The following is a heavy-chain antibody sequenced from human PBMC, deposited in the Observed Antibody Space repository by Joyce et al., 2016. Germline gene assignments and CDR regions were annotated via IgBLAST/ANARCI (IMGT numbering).Heavy chain of an antibody. Sequence: EVQLVESGGGLVQPGGSLRLSCAVYGVTFINDWLKWVRQAPGKGLEWVASIKNDGSEKCYVASVKGRFTISRDNAKNSLYLQMSSLRAGDTALYYCVGGTGMDLWGQGTTVTVSS. CDR3: VGGTGMDL. CDR2: IKNDGSEK. V-gene: IGHV3-7*03. D-gene: IGHD1-1*01. J-gene: IGHJ6*02. CDR1: GVTFINDW.